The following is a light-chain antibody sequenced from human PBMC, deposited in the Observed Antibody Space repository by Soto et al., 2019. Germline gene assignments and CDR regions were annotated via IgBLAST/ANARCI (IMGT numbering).Light chain of an antibody. CDR3: QQLDSYPFT. V-gene: IGKV1-9*01. J-gene: IGKJ3*01. CDR2: AAS. Sequence: DIHLTQSPSFLTASVGDRVTITCRASQGISRYLAWYQQKPGKAPMLLIYAASILQSGVPSRFSGTGSGTEFTLTISSLQPEDFASNYCQQLDSYPFTFGPGTKVDIK. CDR1: QGISRY.